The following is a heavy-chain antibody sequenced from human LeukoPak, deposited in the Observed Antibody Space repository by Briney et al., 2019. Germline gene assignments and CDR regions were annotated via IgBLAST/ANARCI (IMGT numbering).Heavy chain of an antibody. CDR3: AREKGTEGFDY. V-gene: IGHV3-30*03. J-gene: IGHJ4*02. CDR2: ISYDGSNK. CDR1: GFTVSSYG. Sequence: PGGSLRLSCAASGFTVSSYGMHWVRQAPGKGLEWVAVISYDGSNKYYADAVKGLFTICRDNSKDTLYLQMKSLSAEDTAVDYCAREKGTEGFDYWGQGTLVTVSS.